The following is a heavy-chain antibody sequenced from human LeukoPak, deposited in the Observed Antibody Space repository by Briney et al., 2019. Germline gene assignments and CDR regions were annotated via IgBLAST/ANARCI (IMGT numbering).Heavy chain of an antibody. CDR2: INPSGGST. D-gene: IGHD3-22*01. J-gene: IGHJ5*02. CDR1: GYTFTSYY. CDR3: ARSNYYDSSGLNGGHWFDP. Sequence: GASVKVSCKASGYTFTSYYMHWVRQAPGQGLEWMGIINPSGGSTSYAQKFQGRVTMTRDTSTSTVYMELSSLRSEDTAVYYCARSNYYDSSGLNGGHWFDPWGQGTLVTVSS. V-gene: IGHV1-46*01.